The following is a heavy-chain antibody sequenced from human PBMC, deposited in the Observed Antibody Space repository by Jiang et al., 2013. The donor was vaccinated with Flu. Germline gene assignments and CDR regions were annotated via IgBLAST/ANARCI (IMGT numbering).Heavy chain of an antibody. Sequence: SGSGGSTYYADSVKGRFTISRDNSKNTLYLQMNSLRAEDTAVYYCAKGRSGSSGYYPDYFDYWGQGTLVTVSS. CDR2: SGSGGST. V-gene: IGHV3-23*01. J-gene: IGHJ4*02. D-gene: IGHD3-22*01. CDR3: AKGRSGSSGYYPDYFDY.